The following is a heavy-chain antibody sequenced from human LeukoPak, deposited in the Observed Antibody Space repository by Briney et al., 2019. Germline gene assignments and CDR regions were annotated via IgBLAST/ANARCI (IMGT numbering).Heavy chain of an antibody. CDR2: INWSGVST. J-gene: IGHJ2*01. D-gene: IGHD2-15*01. CDR3: AKGKDTLNPYWYFDV. CDR1: GFTFYDYA. V-gene: IGHV3-20*04. Sequence: GGSLRLSCAASGFTFYDYAMSWVRQAPGKGLEWVSGINWSGVSTAYEDSVKGRFTISRDNTKNSLFLKMNSLRAEDTAFYYCAKGKDTLNPYWYFDVWGRGTLVTVSS.